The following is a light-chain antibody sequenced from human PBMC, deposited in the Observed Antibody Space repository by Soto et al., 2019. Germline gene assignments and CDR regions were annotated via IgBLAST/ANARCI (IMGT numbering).Light chain of an antibody. CDR3: QQYEKWPPSIT. CDR2: GAS. V-gene: IGKV3-15*01. J-gene: IGKJ5*01. CDR1: QSVSSN. Sequence: EMVMTQSPATLSVSPGERATLSCRASQSVSSNLAWYQQKPGQAPRLLIYGASTRATGISARFSGGGSVTEFTLTISSLQSEDFAVYYCQQYEKWPPSITFGQGTRLEIK.